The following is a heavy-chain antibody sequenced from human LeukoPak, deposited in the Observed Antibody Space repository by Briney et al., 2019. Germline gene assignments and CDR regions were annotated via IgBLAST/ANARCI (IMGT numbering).Heavy chain of an antibody. CDR3: ARGHFGDHAFDY. D-gene: IGHD4-17*01. V-gene: IGHV3-20*04. CDR2: INRDGGDT. CDR1: GFTFGDYG. J-gene: IGHJ4*02. Sequence: SGGSLRLSCAASGFTFGDYGMTWVRQVPGKGLEWVSGINRDGGDTHYADSVKGRFTISRDNAKNSLYLQMNSLRAEDTALYYCARGHFGDHAFDYWGQGSLVTVSS.